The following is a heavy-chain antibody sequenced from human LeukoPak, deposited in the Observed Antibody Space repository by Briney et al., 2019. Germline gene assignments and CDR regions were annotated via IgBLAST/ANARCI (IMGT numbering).Heavy chain of an antibody. V-gene: IGHV1-46*01. CDR1: GYTFTSYY. CDR3: ARESTAMVTYYYYYGMDV. Sequence: ASVTVSCTASGYTFTSYYMHWLRQPPGQGLQWMGLINPSGGSTSYAQKFQGRVTMTRDTSTSTVYMELSSLRSEDTAVYYCARESTAMVTYYYYYGMDVWGQGTTVTVSS. CDR2: INPSGGST. J-gene: IGHJ6*02. D-gene: IGHD5-18*01.